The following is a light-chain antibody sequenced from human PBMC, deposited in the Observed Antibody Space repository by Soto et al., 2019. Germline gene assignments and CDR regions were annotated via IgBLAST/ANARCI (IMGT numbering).Light chain of an antibody. CDR3: MQVLQTPYT. Sequence: DIVMTQSPLTLPVIPGEPASISCRSSQSLVHSNGNNYLDWYLQKPGQSPQLPIYLGSNRASGVPDRFSGSGSGTDFTLKISRVEAEDVGVYYCMQVLQTPYTFGQGTKLEIK. J-gene: IGKJ2*01. CDR2: LGS. CDR1: QSLVHSNGNNY. V-gene: IGKV2-28*01.